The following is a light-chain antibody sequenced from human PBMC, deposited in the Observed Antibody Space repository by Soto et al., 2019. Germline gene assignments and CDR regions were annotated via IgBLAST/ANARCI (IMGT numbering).Light chain of an antibody. J-gene: IGLJ1*01. Sequence: QSALTQPASVSASPGQSITIPCTGTSSDVGSYNLVSWFQQHPGKVPKLLIYEGTKRPSGLSDRFSGSKSGNTASLTISALQAEDEDDYLLYASAGENLYVFGNGTKVTVL. V-gene: IGLV2-23*01. CDR2: EGT. CDR3: YASAGENLYV. CDR1: SSDVGSYNL.